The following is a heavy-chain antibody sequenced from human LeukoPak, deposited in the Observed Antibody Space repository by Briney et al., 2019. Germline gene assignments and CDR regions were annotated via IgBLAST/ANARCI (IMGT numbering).Heavy chain of an antibody. V-gene: IGHV1-3*01. D-gene: IGHD3-10*01. CDR1: GYTFTSYA. J-gene: IGHJ4*02. CDR3: ARGPYYYGSGSDYFDY. CDR2: INAGNGNT. Sequence: ASVKVSCKASGYTFTSYAMYWVRQAPGQRLEWMAWINAGNGNTKYSQKFQGRVTISRDTSASTAYMELSSLKSEDTAVYYCARGPYYYGSGSDYFDYWGQGTLVTVSS.